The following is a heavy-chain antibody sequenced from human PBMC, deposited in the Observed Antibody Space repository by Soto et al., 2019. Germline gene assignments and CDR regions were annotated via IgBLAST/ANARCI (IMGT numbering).Heavy chain of an antibody. CDR2: ISSNGDST. J-gene: IGHJ5*02. V-gene: IGHV3-64D*06. CDR3: VHPRSPVQIQPT. Sequence: GGYLRLSCSASGFTFSMFSMHWVRQAPGKGLEYVSGISSNGDSTYYADSVKGRFTISRDNSKNTLYLQMSSLRAVDTAVYYCVHPRSPVQIQPTCGQGTRVTVSA. CDR1: GFTFSMFS. D-gene: IGHD5-18*01.